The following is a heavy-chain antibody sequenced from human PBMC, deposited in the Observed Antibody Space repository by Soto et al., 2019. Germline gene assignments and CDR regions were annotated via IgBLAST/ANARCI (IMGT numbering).Heavy chain of an antibody. CDR2: IYYSGST. CDR3: AKTITIVFYAMDV. D-gene: IGHD3-3*01. J-gene: IGHJ6*02. CDR1: GGPISSNSYY. V-gene: IGHV4-39*01. Sequence: ETLSLTCAVSGGPISSNSYYWGWIRQPPGKGLEWIGSIYYSGSTNYSPSLKSRVIIFLDTSKNQFSLKLSSVTAADTAVYYCAKTITIVFYAMDVWGQGTTVTVSS.